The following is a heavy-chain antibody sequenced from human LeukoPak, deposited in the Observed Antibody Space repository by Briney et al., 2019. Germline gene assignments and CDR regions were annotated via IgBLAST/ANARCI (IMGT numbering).Heavy chain of an antibody. V-gene: IGHV4-38-2*02. CDR3: ARAADSRLDHGAFDI. Sequence: SETLSLTCTVSGYSISSVYYWGWIRQPPGKGLEWIGSIYHSGSTYYNPSLKSRVTISVDTSKNQFSLKLSSVTAADTAVYYCARAADSRLDHGAFDIWGQGTMVTVSS. D-gene: IGHD3-22*01. CDR2: IYHSGST. CDR1: GYSISSVYY. J-gene: IGHJ3*02.